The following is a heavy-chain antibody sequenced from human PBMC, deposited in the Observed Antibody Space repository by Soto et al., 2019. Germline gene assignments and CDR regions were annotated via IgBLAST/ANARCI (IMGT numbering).Heavy chain of an antibody. J-gene: IGHJ4*02. D-gene: IGHD2-2*02. V-gene: IGHV5-10-1*01. CDR3: ARLGYCTGTSCYTFDS. Sequence: PGESLKISCQGSGYSFTSYWIGWVRQRPGKGLEWMGRINPSDSYTTYSPSFQGHVTISTDKSFSTAYLQWSGLKASDTAMYYCARLGYCTGTSCYTFDSSGQGTLVTVSS. CDR1: GYSFTSYW. CDR2: INPSDSYT.